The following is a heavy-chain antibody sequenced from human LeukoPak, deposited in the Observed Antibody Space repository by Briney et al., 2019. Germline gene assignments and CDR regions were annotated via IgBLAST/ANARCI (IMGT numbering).Heavy chain of an antibody. J-gene: IGHJ4*02. Sequence: GGSLRLSCAASGFTFSSYEMHWVRQAPGKGLEWVAYVSSTGQTIYYADSAKGRFTISRDNAKNSLYLRMNSLRGADTALYYCMSAPILGYWGQGALVTVSS. CDR3: MSAPILGY. V-gene: IGHV3-48*03. CDR2: VSSTGQTI. CDR1: GFTFSSYE.